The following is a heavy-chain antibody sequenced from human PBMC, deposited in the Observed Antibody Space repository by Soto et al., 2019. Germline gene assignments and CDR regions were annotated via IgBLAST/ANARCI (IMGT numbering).Heavy chain of an antibody. CDR1: GGTFSSYA. V-gene: IGHV1-69*06. CDR3: ASDVKYYGSGSYRGWFDP. CDR2: IIPIFGTA. D-gene: IGHD3-10*01. J-gene: IGHJ5*02. Sequence: ASVKVSCKASGGTFSSYAISWVRQAPGQGLEWMGGIIPIFGTANYAQKFQGRVTITADKSTSTAYMELSSLRSEDTAVYYCASDVKYYGSGSYRGWFDPWGQGTRVTVPQ.